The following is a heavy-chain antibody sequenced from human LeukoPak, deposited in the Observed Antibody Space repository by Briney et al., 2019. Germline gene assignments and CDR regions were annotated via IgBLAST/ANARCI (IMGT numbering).Heavy chain of an antibody. V-gene: IGHV3-48*01. J-gene: IGHJ4*02. D-gene: IGHD3-10*01. CDR2: ISSSSSII. CDR3: ARDSSWSFDY. CDR1: GFTFSSYA. Sequence: GGSLRLSCAASGFTFSSYAMSWVRQAPGKGLEWVSYISSSSSIIKYADSVKGRLTVSRDNARNSLYLQMNSLRAEDTAVYFCARDSSWSFDYWGQGTLVTVSS.